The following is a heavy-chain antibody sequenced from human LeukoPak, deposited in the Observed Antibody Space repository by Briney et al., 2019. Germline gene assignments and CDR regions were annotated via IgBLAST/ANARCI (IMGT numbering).Heavy chain of an antibody. Sequence: GGSLRLSCAASGFTFSSYSMNWVRQAPGKGLEWVSAISGSGGSTYYADSVKGRFTISRDNSKNTLYLQMNSLRAEDTAVYYCARPNSGSYRGWFQHWGQGTLVTVSS. CDR2: ISGSGGST. D-gene: IGHD1-26*01. CDR1: GFTFSSYS. V-gene: IGHV3-23*01. CDR3: ARPNSGSYRGWFQH. J-gene: IGHJ1*01.